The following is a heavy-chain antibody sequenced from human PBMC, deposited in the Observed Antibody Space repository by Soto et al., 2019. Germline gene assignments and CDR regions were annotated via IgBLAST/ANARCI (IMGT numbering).Heavy chain of an antibody. CDR2: INHSGST. Sequence: SETLSLTCAVYGESFRDYYWSWVRQPPGKGLEWIGEINHSGSTNYNPSLKSRVTISVDTSKNQFSLKLSSVTAAATAVYYCASKRIAAPDCFDPWGEGTLVTVSS. CDR3: ASKRIAAPDCFDP. J-gene: IGHJ5*02. V-gene: IGHV4-34*01. D-gene: IGHD6-13*01. CDR1: GESFRDYY.